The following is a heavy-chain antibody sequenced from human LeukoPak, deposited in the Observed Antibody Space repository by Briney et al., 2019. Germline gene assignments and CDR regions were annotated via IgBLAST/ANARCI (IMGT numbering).Heavy chain of an antibody. CDR2: INPKIGGT. D-gene: IGHD3-10*01. Sequence: ASVKVSCKASGYTLTGYYMHWVRQAPGQGLEWMGWINPKIGGTNYAQKFQGRVTMTRGTSISTAYMELSRLRSDDTAVYYCSKDSGMVRGTVDYWGQGTLVTVSS. CDR1: GYTLTGYY. CDR3: SKDSGMVRGTVDY. V-gene: IGHV1-2*02. J-gene: IGHJ4*02.